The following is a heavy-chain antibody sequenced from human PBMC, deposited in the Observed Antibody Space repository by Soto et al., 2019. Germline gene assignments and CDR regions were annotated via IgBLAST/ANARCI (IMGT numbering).Heavy chain of an antibody. D-gene: IGHD3-9*01. Sequence: PSETLSLTCTVSGGSISSGGYYWNWIRQHPGKGLEWIGYIYYSGSTYYNPSLKSRVTISVDTSKNQFSLKLSSVTAADTAVYYCARVGGYYDILTGRTSYYYYGMDVWGQGTTVTVSS. CDR1: GGSISSGGYY. CDR3: ARVGGYYDILTGRTSYYYYGMDV. CDR2: IYYSGST. V-gene: IGHV4-31*03. J-gene: IGHJ6*02.